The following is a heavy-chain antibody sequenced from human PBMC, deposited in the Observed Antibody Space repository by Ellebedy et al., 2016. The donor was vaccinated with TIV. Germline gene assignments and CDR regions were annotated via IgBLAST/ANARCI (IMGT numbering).Heavy chain of an antibody. CDR2: ISYDGSNK. D-gene: IGHD1-1*01. V-gene: IGHV3-30-3*01. CDR3: ARDPYNWNPYYYYYGMDV. J-gene: IGHJ6*02. CDR1: GFTFSSYA. Sequence: GGSLRLSXAASGFTFSSYAMSWVRQAPGKGLEWVAVISYDGSNKYYADSVKGRFTISRDNSKNTLYLQMNSLRAEDTAVYYCARDPYNWNPYYYYYGMDVWGQGTTVTVSS.